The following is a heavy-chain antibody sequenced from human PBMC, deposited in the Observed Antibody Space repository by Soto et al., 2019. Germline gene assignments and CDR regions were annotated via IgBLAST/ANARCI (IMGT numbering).Heavy chain of an antibody. CDR3: ARDQRRNYDSSGYYGGSDY. D-gene: IGHD3-22*01. CDR2: ISAYNGNT. CDR1: GYTFTSYG. V-gene: IGHV1-18*04. Sequence: ASVKGSCKACGYTFTSYGISWVRQAPGQGLEWMGWISAYNGNTNYAQKLQGRVTMTTDTSTSTAYMELRSLRSDDTAVYYCARDQRRNYDSSGYYGGSDYWGQGTQVTVSS. J-gene: IGHJ4*02.